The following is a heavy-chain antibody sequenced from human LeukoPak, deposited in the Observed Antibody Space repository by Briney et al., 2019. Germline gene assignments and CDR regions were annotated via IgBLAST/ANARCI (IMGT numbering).Heavy chain of an antibody. V-gene: IGHV5-51*01. J-gene: IGHJ4*02. CDR2: IYPGDFDT. CDR3: ARLIPPGTYYDSSGYSYYFDY. Sequence: LGESLKISCKGSGYSFTSYWIGWVRQMPGKGLEWMGIIYPGDFDTRYSPSFQGQVTISADKSISTAYLQWSSLKASDTAMYYCARLIPPGTYYDSSGYSYYFDYWGQGTLVTVSS. CDR1: GYSFTSYW. D-gene: IGHD3-22*01.